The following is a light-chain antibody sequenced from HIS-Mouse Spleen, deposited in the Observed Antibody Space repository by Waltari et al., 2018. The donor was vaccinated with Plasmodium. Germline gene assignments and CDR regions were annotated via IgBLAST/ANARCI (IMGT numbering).Light chain of an antibody. J-gene: IGLJ3*02. V-gene: IGLV3-19*01. CDR3: NSRDSSGNHWV. CDR2: GKN. CDR1: SLRSYY. Sequence: SSELTQDPAVSVALGQKGRITCQVDSLRSYYSSWYQQKPGQAPVLVIYGKNNRPSGIPDRFSGSSSGNTASLTITGAQAEDEADYYCNSRDSSGNHWVFGGGTKLTVL.